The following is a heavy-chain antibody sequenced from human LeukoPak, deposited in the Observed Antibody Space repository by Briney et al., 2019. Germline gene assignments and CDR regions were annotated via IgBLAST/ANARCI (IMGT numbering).Heavy chain of an antibody. CDR1: GDSINSLDL. CDR2: MYLSGTT. Sequence: SETLSLTCTVSGDSINSLDLWSWVRQPPGKRLEWIGEMYLSGTTHSNPSVMSRVTISIDKSKNQFFLNLSSVTAADTAVHYCARDFGGGIYYFDYWGQGTLVTVSS. V-gene: IGHV4-4*02. D-gene: IGHD2-21*01. J-gene: IGHJ4*02. CDR3: ARDFGGGIYYFDY.